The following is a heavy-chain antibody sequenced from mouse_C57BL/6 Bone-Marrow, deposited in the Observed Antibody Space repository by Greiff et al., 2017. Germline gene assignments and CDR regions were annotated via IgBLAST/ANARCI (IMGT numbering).Heavy chain of an antibody. V-gene: IGHV1-15*01. CDR1: GYTFTDYE. CDR3: TRWGDDGYYPWFAY. J-gene: IGHJ3*01. CDR2: IDPETGGT. D-gene: IGHD2-3*01. Sequence: QVQLQQSGAELVRPGASVTLSCKASGYTFTDYEMHWVKQTPVHGLEWIGAIDPETGGTAYNQKFKGKAILTADKSSSTAYMALRSLTSEDSAVYYCTRWGDDGYYPWFAYWGQGTLVTVSA.